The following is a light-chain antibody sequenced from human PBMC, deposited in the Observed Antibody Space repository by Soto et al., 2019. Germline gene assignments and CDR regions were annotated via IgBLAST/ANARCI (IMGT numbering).Light chain of an antibody. CDR2: SAS. J-gene: IGKJ3*01. Sequence: DIVLTQSPGTQSLSPGETATLSCRASQTINNDFLAWYQQKPGHAPRLLIHSASRRAAGIPDRFSGSGSGTDFSLTISRLEPEDFAVYYCQQYGNSFTFGPGARLDFK. CDR3: QQYGNSFT. V-gene: IGKV3-20*01. CDR1: QTINNDF.